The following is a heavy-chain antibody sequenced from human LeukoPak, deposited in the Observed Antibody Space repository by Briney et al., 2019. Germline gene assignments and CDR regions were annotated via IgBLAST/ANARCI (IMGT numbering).Heavy chain of an antibody. CDR2: IIPIFGTA. CDR1: GGTFSSYA. V-gene: IGHV1-69*13. J-gene: IGHJ4*02. D-gene: IGHD3-16*01. Sequence: GASVKVSCKASGGTFSSYAISWVRQAPGQGLEWMGGIIPIFGTANYAQKFQGRVTITADESTSTAYMELSSLRSEDTAVYYCARALRGGLVPPDYWGQGTLVTVSS. CDR3: ARALRGGLVPPDY.